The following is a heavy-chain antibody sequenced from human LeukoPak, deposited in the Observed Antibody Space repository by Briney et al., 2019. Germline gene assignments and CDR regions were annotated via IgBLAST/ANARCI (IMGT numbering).Heavy chain of an antibody. D-gene: IGHD6-13*01. J-gene: IGHJ3*02. V-gene: IGHV3-33*01. Sequence: GGSLRLSCAASGFTSSSYGMHWVRQAPGKGLEWVAVIWYDGSNKYYADYVKGRFTISRDNSKNTLYLRMNSLRAEDTAVYYCARIVYEQQLVDVAFDIWGQGTMVTVSS. CDR3: ARIVYEQQLVDVAFDI. CDR1: GFTSSSYG. CDR2: IWYDGSNK.